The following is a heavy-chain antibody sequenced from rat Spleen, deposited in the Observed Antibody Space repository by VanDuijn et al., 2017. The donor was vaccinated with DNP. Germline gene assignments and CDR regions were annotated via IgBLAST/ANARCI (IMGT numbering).Heavy chain of an antibody. D-gene: IGHD1-11*01. CDR1: DDSVTSSW. CDR2: ISYSGTT. CDR3: ARYTTGVDY. J-gene: IGHJ2*01. Sequence: EVQLQESGPGLVKPSQSLSLTCSVTDDSVTSSWRWNWVRKFPGNKMEWIGHISYSGTTTYSPSLKSRISITRDTSKNQFFLQLNSVTTEDTATYYCARYTTGVDYWGQGVMVTVSS. V-gene: IGHV3-1*01.